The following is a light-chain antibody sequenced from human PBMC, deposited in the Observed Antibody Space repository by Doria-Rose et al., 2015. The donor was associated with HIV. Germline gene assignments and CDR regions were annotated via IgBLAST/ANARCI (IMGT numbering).Light chain of an antibody. CDR2: KAS. CDR3: QQYSSSSLYT. J-gene: IGKJ2*01. CDR1: QSIGIW. Sequence: SQSIGIWLAWYQQKPGKAPKLLIYKASSLDSGVPSRFGGSGSGTEFTLTINSLQPDDFATYFCQQYSSSSLYTFGQGTKLEIK. V-gene: IGKV1-5*03.